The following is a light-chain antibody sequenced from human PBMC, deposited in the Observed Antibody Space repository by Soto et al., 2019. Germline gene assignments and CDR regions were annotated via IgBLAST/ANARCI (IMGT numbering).Light chain of an antibody. J-gene: IGLJ1*01. CDR2: GNS. V-gene: IGLV1-40*01. Sequence: QSVLTQPPSVSGAPGQRVTISCTGSSSNIGAGYDVHWYQQLPGTAPKLLIYGNSNRPSGVPDRFSGSKSGTSASLASTGRQAEDEAYYYCQSYGSSLSGYVVGTGTKLTVL. CDR1: SSNIGAGYD. CDR3: QSYGSSLSGYV.